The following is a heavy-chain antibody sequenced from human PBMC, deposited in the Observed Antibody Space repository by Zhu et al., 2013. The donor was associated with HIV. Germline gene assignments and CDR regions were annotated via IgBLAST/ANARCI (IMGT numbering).Heavy chain of an antibody. V-gene: IGHV1-2*02. CDR3: AKDSDPY. D-gene: IGHD3-10*01. J-gene: IGHJ4*02. CDR2: ISPNTGDT. CDR1: GYTFTGYY. Sequence: QVQLVQSGAEVKKPGASVKVSCKASGYTFTGYYIHWVRQAPGQGLEWMGWISPNTGDTNYAQKFQGRVTMTRDTSISTAYMELSRLRSDDTAVYYCAKDSDPYWGQGTLVTVSS.